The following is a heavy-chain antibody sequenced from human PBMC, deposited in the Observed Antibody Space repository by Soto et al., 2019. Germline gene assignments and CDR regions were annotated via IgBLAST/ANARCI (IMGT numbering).Heavy chain of an antibody. CDR2: ISYDGSNQ. J-gene: IGHJ6*02. Sequence: PSGSLRLSCAASGFTFNSYCRHWVRQAPGKGLEWVGLISYDGSNQYYPDSVKGGLTISRDNSKNTLLLLMNMMVADDTGLYYCACVPEHASSYYAPTVWGPGNTATV. D-gene: IGHD1-26*01. CDR1: GFTFNSYC. CDR3: ACVPEHASSYYAPTV. V-gene: IGHV3-30*03.